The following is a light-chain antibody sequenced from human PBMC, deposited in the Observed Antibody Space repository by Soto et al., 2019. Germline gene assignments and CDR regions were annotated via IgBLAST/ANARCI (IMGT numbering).Light chain of an antibody. CDR3: QSYDDSLSVLYV. CDR1: NSNIGAGYD. CDR2: ANN. J-gene: IGLJ1*01. Sequence: QSVLTQPPSVSGAPGQRVTISCTGSNSNIGAGYDVHWYQQFPATAPKLLIYANNSRPSGVPDRFSASKSGTSASLAITGLQPEDEADYYCQSYDDSLSVLYVFGTGTKLTVL. V-gene: IGLV1-40*01.